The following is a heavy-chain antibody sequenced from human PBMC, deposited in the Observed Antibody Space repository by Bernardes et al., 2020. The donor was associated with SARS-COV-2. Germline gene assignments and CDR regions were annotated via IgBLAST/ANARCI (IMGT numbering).Heavy chain of an antibody. CDR3: ARDMSLRYFDLYYYYGMDV. CDR2: ISSSGSTI. J-gene: IGHJ6*04. D-gene: IGHD3-9*01. V-gene: IGHV3-48*03. Sequence: GGSLRLSCAASGFTFSSYEMNWVRQAPGKGLEWVSYISSSGSTIYYADSVKGRFTISRDNAKNSLYLQMTSLRAEDTAVYYCARDMSLRYFDLYYYYGMDVGGKGTTGTVAS. CDR1: GFTFSSYE.